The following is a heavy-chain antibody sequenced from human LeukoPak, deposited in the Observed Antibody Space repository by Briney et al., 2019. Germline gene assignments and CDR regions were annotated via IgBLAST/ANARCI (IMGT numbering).Heavy chain of an antibody. D-gene: IGHD3-9*01. J-gene: IGHJ4*02. CDR2: INHSGST. CDR3: ARVTGYTIEDYFDY. CDR1: GGSLSSSNYY. V-gene: IGHV4-39*07. Sequence: SETLSLTCIVSGGSLSSSNYYWGWIRQPPGKGLEWIGEINHSGSTNYNSSLKSRVTISVKTSKNQFSLKLRSVTAADTAVYYCARVTGYTIEDYFDYWGRGTLVTVSS.